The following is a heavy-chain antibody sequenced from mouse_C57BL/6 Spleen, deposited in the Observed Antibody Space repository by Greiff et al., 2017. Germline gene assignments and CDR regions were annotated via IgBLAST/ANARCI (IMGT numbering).Heavy chain of an antibody. Sequence: EVKLMESEGGLVQPGSSMKLSCTASGFTFSDYYMAWVRQVPEKGLEWVANINYDGSSTYYLDSLKSRFIISRDNAKNILYLQMSSLKSEDTATXYCTRDDYGNSFAYWGQGTLVTVSA. CDR1: GFTFSDYY. J-gene: IGHJ3*01. CDR2: INYDGSST. V-gene: IGHV5-16*01. CDR3: TRDDYGNSFAY. D-gene: IGHD2-1*01.